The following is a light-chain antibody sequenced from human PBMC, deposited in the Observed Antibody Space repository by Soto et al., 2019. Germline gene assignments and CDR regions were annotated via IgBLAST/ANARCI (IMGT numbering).Light chain of an antibody. Sequence: DIQMTQSPSSLSASVGDRVTITCRASRSLSSYFSWYQQKPGEAPKLLIYAASSLQSGVPSRFSGSGSGTEFTLTISGLQRDDFADYYCQHYSNFATFGQGTKVDIK. J-gene: IGKJ1*01. CDR2: AAS. CDR1: RSLSSY. V-gene: IGKV1-39*01. CDR3: QHYSNFAT.